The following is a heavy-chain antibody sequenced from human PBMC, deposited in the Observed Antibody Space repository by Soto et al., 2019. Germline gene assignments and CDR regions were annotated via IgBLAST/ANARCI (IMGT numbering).Heavy chain of an antibody. Sequence: GGSLRLSCAASGFTFSSYAINWVRQAPGKGLEWVAVITYDGNHKNYGDSVKGRFTISRDNSKKALYLQMNSLRAEDTAVYYCSCGTSALTGITSDFDYWGQGTLVTVSS. J-gene: IGHJ4*02. D-gene: IGHD1-20*01. CDR1: GFTFSSYA. CDR3: SCGTSALTGITSDFDY. CDR2: ITYDGNHK. V-gene: IGHV3-30*04.